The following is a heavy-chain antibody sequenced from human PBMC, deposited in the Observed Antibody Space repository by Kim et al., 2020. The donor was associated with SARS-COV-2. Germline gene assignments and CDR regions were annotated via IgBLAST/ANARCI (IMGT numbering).Heavy chain of an antibody. CDR2: INTNTGNP. J-gene: IGHJ5*02. CDR3: ARDLRANWNYDWFDP. Sequence: ASVKVSCKASGYTFTSYAMNWVRQAPGQGLEWMGWINTNTGNPTYAQGFTGRFVFSLDTSVSTAYLQISSLKAEDTAVYYCARDLRANWNYDWFDPWGQGTLVTVSS. CDR1: GYTFTSYA. V-gene: IGHV7-4-1*02. D-gene: IGHD1-7*01.